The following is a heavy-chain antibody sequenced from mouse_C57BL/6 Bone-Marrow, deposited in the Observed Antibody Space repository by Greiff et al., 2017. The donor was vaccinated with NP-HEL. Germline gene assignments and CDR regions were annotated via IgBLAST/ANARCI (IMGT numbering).Heavy chain of an antibody. D-gene: IGHD4-1*02. J-gene: IGHJ3*01. V-gene: IGHV1-69*01. CDR3: ASNLFAY. Sequence: QVQLQQPGAELVMPGASVKLSCKASGYTFTSYWMHWVKQRPGQGLEWIGEIDPSDSYTNYNQKFKGKSTLTVDKSSSTAYMQLSSLTSEDSAVYYCASNLFAYWGQGTLVTVSA. CDR1: GYTFTSYW. CDR2: IDPSDSYT.